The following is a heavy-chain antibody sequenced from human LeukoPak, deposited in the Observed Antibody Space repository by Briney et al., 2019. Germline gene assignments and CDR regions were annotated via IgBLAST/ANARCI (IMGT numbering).Heavy chain of an antibody. CDR2: ISGSGGGI. CDR3: TKGPQVGSGYHPDY. Sequence: PGGSLRLSCAASGFTLSSYAMSWARQAPGKGLEWVSGISGSGGGIYYADSVKGRFTISRDNSKNTLYLQMNSLRVDDTAVYYCTKGPQVGSGYHPDYWGQGTLVTVSS. J-gene: IGHJ4*02. CDR1: GFTLSSYA. V-gene: IGHV3-23*01. D-gene: IGHD3-22*01.